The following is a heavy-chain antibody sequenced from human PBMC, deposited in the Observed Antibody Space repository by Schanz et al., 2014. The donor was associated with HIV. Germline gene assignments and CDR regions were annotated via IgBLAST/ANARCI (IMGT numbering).Heavy chain of an antibody. Sequence: VQLVESGGGVVQPGRSLRLSCVASGFSFDSFGMHWVRQAPGKGLEWVSSITESGGRTYYADSVNGRFTISRDNSKNTLYLQMTTLRTEDTAVYYCAKPEYDSSGNSQGHFDYWGQGTLVTVSS. V-gene: IGHV3-23*04. D-gene: IGHD3-22*01. CDR2: ITESGGRT. CDR3: AKPEYDSSGNSQGHFDY. CDR1: GFSFDSFG. J-gene: IGHJ4*02.